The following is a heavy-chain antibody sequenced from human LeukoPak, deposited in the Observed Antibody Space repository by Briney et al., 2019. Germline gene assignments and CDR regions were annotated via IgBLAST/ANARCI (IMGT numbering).Heavy chain of an antibody. CDR3: ARVVPDDYDILTGSEYYFDY. J-gene: IGHJ4*02. CDR2: IYHSGST. D-gene: IGHD3-9*01. CDR1: GGYISSSNW. V-gene: IGHV4-4*02. Sequence: SETLSLTCAVSGGYISSSNWWSWVRQPPGKGLEWIGEIYHSGSTNYNPSLKSRVTISVDKSKNQFSLKLSSVTAADTAVYYCARVVPDDYDILTGSEYYFDYWGQGTLVTVSS.